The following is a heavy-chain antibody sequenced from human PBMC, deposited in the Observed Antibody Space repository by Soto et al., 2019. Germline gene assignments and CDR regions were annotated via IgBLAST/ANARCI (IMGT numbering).Heavy chain of an antibody. D-gene: IGHD5-18*01. CDR2: INAGNGNT. J-gene: IGHJ4*02. V-gene: IGHV1-3*01. Sequence: ASVKVSCKASGYTFTSYAMHWVRQAPGQRLEWMGWINAGNGNTKYSQKFQGRVTITRDTSASTAYMELSSLRSEDTAVYYCARPEPEWNVDKAMVGFFPFDYWGQGTLVTVSS. CDR3: ARPEPEWNVDKAMVGFFPFDY. CDR1: GYTFTSYA.